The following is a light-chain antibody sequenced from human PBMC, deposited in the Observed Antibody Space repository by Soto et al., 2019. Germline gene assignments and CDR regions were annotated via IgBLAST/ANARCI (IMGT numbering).Light chain of an antibody. CDR2: DAS. J-gene: IGKJ1*01. CDR3: QQRSNWPPT. CDR1: QSVSSY. Sequence: EIVLTQSPATLSLSPGGRATLSCRASQSVSSYLAWYQQKPGQAPRLLIYDASNRATAIPARFSGSGSGTDFTLTICSLEPEDFAFYYCQQRSNWPPTFGQGTKVEIK. V-gene: IGKV3-11*01.